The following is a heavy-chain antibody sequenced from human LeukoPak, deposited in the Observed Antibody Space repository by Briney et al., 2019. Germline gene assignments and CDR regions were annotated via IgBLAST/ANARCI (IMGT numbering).Heavy chain of an antibody. J-gene: IGHJ6*03. CDR3: ARDSTHSSGWYYYYMDV. CDR2: IKQDGSEK. Sequence: PGGSLRLPCAASGFTFSSYWMSWVRQAPGKGLEWVANIKQDGSEKYYVDSVKGRFTISRDNAKNSLYLQMNSLRAEDTAVYYCARDSTHSSGWYYYYMDVWGKGTTVTVSS. D-gene: IGHD6-19*01. CDR1: GFTFSSYW. V-gene: IGHV3-7*01.